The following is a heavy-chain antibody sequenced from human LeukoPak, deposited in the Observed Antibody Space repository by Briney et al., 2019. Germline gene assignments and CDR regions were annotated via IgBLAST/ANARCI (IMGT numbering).Heavy chain of an antibody. D-gene: IGHD6-19*01. CDR2: ISEGGT. V-gene: IGHV3-23*01. J-gene: IGHJ4*02. CDR1: GFTFSSFA. Sequence: PGGSLRLSCAASGFTFSSFAMSWVRQAPGQGLEWVSSISEGGTFYPDSVRGRFSISRDNSKNTLFLQMNSLRADDTAMYYCARDLPGSGWAFHFWGQGTLVTVSS. CDR3: ARDLPGSGWAFHF.